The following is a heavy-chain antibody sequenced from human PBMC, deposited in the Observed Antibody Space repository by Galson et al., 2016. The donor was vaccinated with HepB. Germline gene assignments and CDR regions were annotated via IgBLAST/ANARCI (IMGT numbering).Heavy chain of an antibody. Sequence: LRLSCAASGFAFRTYSMNWVRQTPGKGLEWIGEITRTGGTNYNPSLESRVTISMDTSKNQLSLKVISVTAADTAVYFCARGQTLGYCSGGSCYTWGDASGIWGQGTMITVSS. V-gene: IGHV4-34*01. J-gene: IGHJ3*02. CDR2: ITRTGGT. CDR1: GFAFRTYS. CDR3: ARGQTLGYCSGGSCYTWGDASGI. D-gene: IGHD2-15*01.